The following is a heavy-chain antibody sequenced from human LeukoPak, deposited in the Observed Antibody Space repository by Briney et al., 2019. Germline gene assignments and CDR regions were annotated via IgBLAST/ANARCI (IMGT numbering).Heavy chain of an antibody. CDR3: ARDHGSGSTDYFDY. V-gene: IGHV3-21*01. CDR2: ISTDTSYI. Sequence: GGSLRLSCAASGFAFSTYSMNWVRQTPGQGLEWVSSISTDTSYIYYADSVKGRFTISRDNAKNSLYLQMKSLRVEDTAVYYCARDHGSGSTDYFDYWGQGTLVTVSS. J-gene: IGHJ4*02. D-gene: IGHD3-22*01. CDR1: GFAFSTYS.